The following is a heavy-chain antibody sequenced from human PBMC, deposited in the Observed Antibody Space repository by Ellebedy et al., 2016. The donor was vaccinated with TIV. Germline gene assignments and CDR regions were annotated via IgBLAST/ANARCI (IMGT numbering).Heavy chain of an antibody. V-gene: IGHV4-39*01. CDR2: IYYSGRT. Sequence: SETLSLXXTVSGGSISSGGYYWTWIRQHPGKGLEWIGYIYYSGRTYYNPSLKSRVIISVDTSKNQFSLRLSSVTAADTAVYYCARLAYSSSSRDYYYGMDVWGQGTTVTVSS. D-gene: IGHD6-6*01. J-gene: IGHJ6*02. CDR3: ARLAYSSSSRDYYYGMDV. CDR1: GGSISSGGYY.